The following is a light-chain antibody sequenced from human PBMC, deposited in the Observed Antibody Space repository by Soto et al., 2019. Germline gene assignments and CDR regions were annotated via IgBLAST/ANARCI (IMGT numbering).Light chain of an antibody. CDR1: QSIDGY. J-gene: IGKJ1*01. V-gene: IGKV1-39*01. CDR3: QQCHSTPQT. Sequence: DIQMTQSPSSLSPSVGDRVTITCRASQSIDGYLNWYQQKPGKAPKLLIYAASNLQSGVPSRFSGSGSGTDFTLTISSLQPEDFATYYCQQCHSTPQTFGQGTKVEI. CDR2: AAS.